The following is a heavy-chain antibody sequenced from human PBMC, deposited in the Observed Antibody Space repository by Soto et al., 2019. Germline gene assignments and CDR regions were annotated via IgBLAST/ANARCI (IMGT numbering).Heavy chain of an antibody. CDR3: ARDLGLVGLLDY. CDR2: ISYDGSNK. J-gene: IGHJ4*02. CDR1: GFTFSSYA. D-gene: IGHD5-18*01. Sequence: GGSLRLSCAASGFTFSSYAMHWVRQAPGKGLEWVAVISYDGSNKYYADSVKGRFTISRDNSKNTLYLQMNSLRAEDTAVYYCARDLGLVGLLDYWGQGTLVTVSS. V-gene: IGHV3-30-3*01.